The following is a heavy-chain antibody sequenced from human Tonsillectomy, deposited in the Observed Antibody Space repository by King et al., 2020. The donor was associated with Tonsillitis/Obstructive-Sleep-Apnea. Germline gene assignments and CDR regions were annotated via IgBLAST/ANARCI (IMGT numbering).Heavy chain of an antibody. CDR2: ISWDGGST. V-gene: IGHV3-43*01. J-gene: IGHJ6*03. CDR1: GFTFDDYT. CDR3: AKADYYNYYMDV. Sequence: VQLVESGGVVVQPGGSLRLSCAASGFTFDDYTMHWVRQAPGKGLEWVSLISWDGGSTCYADSVKGRFTISRDNSKNSLYLQMNSLRTEDTALYYCAKADYYNYYMDVWGKGTTVTVSS.